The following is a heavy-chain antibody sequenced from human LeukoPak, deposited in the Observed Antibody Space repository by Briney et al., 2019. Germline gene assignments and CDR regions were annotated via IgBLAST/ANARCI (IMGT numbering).Heavy chain of an antibody. D-gene: IGHD4-17*01. Sequence: SETLSLTCTVSGDSSSSYYWSWIRQPPGKTLEWIGYIHSSGRTNYNPSLKSRVTMSVDTSKNQFSLKLSSVTAADTAVYYCARERTYGLLDYWGQGTLVTVSS. CDR2: IHSSGRT. CDR3: ARERTYGLLDY. V-gene: IGHV4-59*01. CDR1: GDSSSSYY. J-gene: IGHJ4*02.